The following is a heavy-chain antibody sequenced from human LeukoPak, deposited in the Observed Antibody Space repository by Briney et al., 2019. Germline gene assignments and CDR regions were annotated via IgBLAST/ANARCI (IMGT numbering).Heavy chain of an antibody. CDR3: ARGPTTVTSPHFDY. V-gene: IGHV3-11*01. CDR2: ISRNGDTR. D-gene: IGHD4-17*01. J-gene: IGHJ4*02. Sequence: PGGSLRLSCAASGFTVSSNYMSWVRQAPGKGLEWVSYISRNGDTRYYADSVKGRFTISRDNAKNSLYLQMNSLRADDTAVYYCARGPTTVTSPHFDYWGQGTLVTVSS. CDR1: GFTVSSNY.